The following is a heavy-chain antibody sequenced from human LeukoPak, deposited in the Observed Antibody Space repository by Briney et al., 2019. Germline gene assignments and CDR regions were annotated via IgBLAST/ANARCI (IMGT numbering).Heavy chain of an antibody. CDR2: INPQSGGT. Sequence: GASVKVSCKASGYKYSDYYIHWIRHAPGQGLEWMGWINPQSGGTRYAPKYQGRVTMSSDTSINTAFMELRSLRSDDTAVYYCATDGAGFDTWGQGVLVTVSS. CDR3: ATDGAGFDT. V-gene: IGHV1-2*02. CDR1: GYKYSDYY. J-gene: IGHJ5*02.